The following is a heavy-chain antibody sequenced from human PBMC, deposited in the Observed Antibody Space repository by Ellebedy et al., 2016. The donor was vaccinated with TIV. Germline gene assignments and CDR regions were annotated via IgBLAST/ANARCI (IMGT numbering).Heavy chain of an antibody. J-gene: IGHJ4*01. Sequence: AASVKVSCKASGYTFPVYYLYWVRQAPGQGLEWMGWINPYSGATNYAQKFHGRVTMTRDASISTAYMELSRLRSDDSAVYYCARDVVVAGTYWGQGTLVTVSS. V-gene: IGHV1-2*02. D-gene: IGHD6-19*01. CDR3: ARDVVVAGTY. CDR2: INPYSGAT. CDR1: GYTFPVYY.